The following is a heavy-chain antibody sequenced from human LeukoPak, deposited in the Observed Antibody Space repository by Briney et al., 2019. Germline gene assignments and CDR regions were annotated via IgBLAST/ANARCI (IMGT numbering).Heavy chain of an antibody. J-gene: IGHJ6*03. CDR1: GFTFDIAW. V-gene: IGHV3-15*01. CDR2: IKSKNDGAAT. Sequence: PGGSLRLPCAVSGFTFDIAWMNWVRQAPGEGLEWLGRIKSKNDGAATDYAAPVRGRFTISTDDSKNTLYLQMNSLKTEDTAVYYCVSRDAYKPRYFMDVWGKGTTVTASS. D-gene: IGHD5-24*01. CDR3: VSRDAYKPRYFMDV.